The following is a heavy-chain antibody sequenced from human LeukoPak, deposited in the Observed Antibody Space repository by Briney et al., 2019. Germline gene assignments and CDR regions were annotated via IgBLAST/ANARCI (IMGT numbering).Heavy chain of an antibody. J-gene: IGHJ2*01. Sequence: GESLKISCKGSGYGFISYWISWVRQMPGKGLEWMGRIDPSDSYTNYSPSFQGHVTISADKSISTAYLQWSSLKASDTAMYYCARHGGYSDWYFDRGAGAPWSLSPQ. CDR2: IDPSDSYT. V-gene: IGHV5-10-1*01. CDR1: GYGFISYW. CDR3: ARHGGYSDWYFDR. D-gene: IGHD3-22*01.